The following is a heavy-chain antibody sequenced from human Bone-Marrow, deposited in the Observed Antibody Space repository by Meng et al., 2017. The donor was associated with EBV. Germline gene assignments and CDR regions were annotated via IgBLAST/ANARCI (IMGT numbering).Heavy chain of an antibody. CDR3: ARAGPNWGPRDY. V-gene: IGHV7-4-1*02. CDR2: INTNTGNP. J-gene: IGHJ4*02. D-gene: IGHD7-27*01. CDR1: GYTFTSYA. Sequence: QVQLVQSGAELKKPXXSVKFXCKASGYTFTSYAMNRVRQGPGQGLEWMGWINTNTGNPTYAQGFTGRFVFSLDTSVSTAYLQISSLKAEDTAVYYCARAGPNWGPRDYWSQGTLGTVSS.